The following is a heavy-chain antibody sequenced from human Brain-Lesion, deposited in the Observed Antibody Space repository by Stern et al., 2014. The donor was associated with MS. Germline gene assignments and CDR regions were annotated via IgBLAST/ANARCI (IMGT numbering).Heavy chain of an antibody. CDR2: INRDGSDT. CDR1: GFNFRSYW. J-gene: IGHJ4*02. CDR3: ARGVGDY. Sequence: EMQLVESGGGLVKPGGSLRLSCASSGFNFRSYWMHGARKFPEKGLFWVSQINRDGSDTSYADSVKGRFSISRDNIRNMLYLRMTSLRAEDTAVYYCARGVGDYWGQGARVTVSS. V-gene: IGHV3-74*02. D-gene: IGHD3-16*01.